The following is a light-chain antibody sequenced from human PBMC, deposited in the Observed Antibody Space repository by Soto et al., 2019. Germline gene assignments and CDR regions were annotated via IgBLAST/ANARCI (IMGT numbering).Light chain of an antibody. CDR3: ASWDDSRSAWV. CDR2: SNN. Sequence: QSVLTQPPSASATPGQRVTISCSGGNSNIGRNSVYWYQQLPGTAPKLLIYSNNRRPSGVPDRFSGSKSVTSASLAISALRSEDEADYYCASWDDSRSAWVFGGATKVTVL. CDR1: NSNIGRNS. J-gene: IGLJ3*02. V-gene: IGLV1-47*02.